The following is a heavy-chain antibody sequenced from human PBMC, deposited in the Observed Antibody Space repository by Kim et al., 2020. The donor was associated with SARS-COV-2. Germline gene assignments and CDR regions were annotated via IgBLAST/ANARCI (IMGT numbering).Heavy chain of an antibody. CDR2: ISSSSSYT. J-gene: IGHJ6*02. CDR1: GFTFSDYY. Sequence: GGSLRLSCAASGFTFSDYYMSWIRQAPGKGLEWVSYISSSSSYTNYADSVKGRFTISRDNAKNSLYLQMNSLRAEDTAVYYCARDQGMATIPYYYYYYGMDVWGQGTTVTVSS. CDR3: ARDQGMATIPYYYYYYGMDV. V-gene: IGHV3-11*06. D-gene: IGHD5-12*01.